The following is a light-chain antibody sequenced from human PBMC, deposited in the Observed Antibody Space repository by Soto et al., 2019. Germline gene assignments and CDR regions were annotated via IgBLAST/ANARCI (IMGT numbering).Light chain of an antibody. V-gene: IGKV3-20*01. CDR2: SAF. CDR1: QSVSSNY. J-gene: IGKJ1*01. Sequence: EIVLTQSPGTLSLSPGERGTLSCRASQSVSSNYLAWYQQKPGQAPRLLIYSAFTTATGIPDRFSGSGSGTDFTLTISRLEPEDFAVYCGEYYGSSPWTFGQGTKVEIK. CDR3: EYYGSSPWT.